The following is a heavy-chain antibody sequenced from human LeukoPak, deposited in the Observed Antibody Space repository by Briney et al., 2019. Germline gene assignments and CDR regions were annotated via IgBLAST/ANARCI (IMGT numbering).Heavy chain of an antibody. CDR2: ISWNSGSI. V-gene: IGHV3-9*01. CDR1: GFTFDDYA. D-gene: IGHD5-12*01. J-gene: IGHJ4*02. CDR3: AMGWLRFDAPFDY. Sequence: GGSLRLSCAASGFTFDDYAMHWVRQAPGKGLEWVSGISWNSGSIGYADSVKGLFTISRDNAKNSLYLQMNSLRAEDTALYYCAMGWLRFDAPFDYWGQGTLVTVSS.